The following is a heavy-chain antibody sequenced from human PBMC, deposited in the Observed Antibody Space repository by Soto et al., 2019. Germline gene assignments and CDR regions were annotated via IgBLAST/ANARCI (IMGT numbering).Heavy chain of an antibody. D-gene: IGHD3-22*01. CDR3: ARDRYYYDSSGYPLNPRYYYGMDL. Sequence: YFTAAGYTFTSYGISWVRQATGQGLEWMGWISAYNGNTNYAQKLQGRVTMTTDTSTSTAYMELRSLRSDDTAVYYCARDRYYYDSSGYPLNPRYYYGMDLWGQGTTATV. V-gene: IGHV1-18*01. CDR2: ISAYNGNT. CDR1: GYTFTSYG. J-gene: IGHJ6*02.